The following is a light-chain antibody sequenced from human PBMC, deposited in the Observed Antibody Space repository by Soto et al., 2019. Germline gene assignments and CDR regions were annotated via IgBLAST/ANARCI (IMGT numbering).Light chain of an antibody. CDR2: DAS. CDR1: QLGISGH. CDR3: QQDGSSVT. J-gene: IGKJ5*01. Sequence: EIVFTQSPGTLSVSSGEGATLACRASQLGISGHLAWYQQKPGQAPRLLIYDASTRATGIPDRFSGSASGTDFSLTISRLEPENFPVYYCQQDGSSVTFGQGTRLEIK. V-gene: IGKV3-20*01.